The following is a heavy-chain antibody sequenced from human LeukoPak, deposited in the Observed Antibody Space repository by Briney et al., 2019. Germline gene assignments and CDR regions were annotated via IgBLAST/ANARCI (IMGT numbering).Heavy chain of an antibody. CDR3: TREDY. Sequence: ASVKVSCKTSGYTFTGYYIHWVRQAPGQGLEWMGWINANSGGTIYAQKFQGRVTMTRDTFISTAYMELSRLTSDDTAVYYCTREDYWGQGTLVTVSS. J-gene: IGHJ4*02. CDR1: GYTFTGYY. V-gene: IGHV1-2*02. CDR2: INANSGGT.